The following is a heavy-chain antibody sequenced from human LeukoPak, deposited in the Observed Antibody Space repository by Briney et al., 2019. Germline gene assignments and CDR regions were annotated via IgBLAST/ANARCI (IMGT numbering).Heavy chain of an antibody. J-gene: IGHJ4*02. CDR2: INNFGGST. V-gene: IGHV3-23*01. Sequence: GGSLRLSCAASGFTFSSYSMGWVRQAPGKGLGWVSVINNFGGSTFYADSVKGRFTISRDNSKSTLYLQMNSLRAEDTAVYYCARYWNDRYFDYWGRGTLVTVSS. CDR3: ARYWNDRYFDY. CDR1: GFTFSSYS. D-gene: IGHD1-1*01.